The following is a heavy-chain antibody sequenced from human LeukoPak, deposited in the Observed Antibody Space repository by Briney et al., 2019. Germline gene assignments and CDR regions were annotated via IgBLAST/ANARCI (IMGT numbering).Heavy chain of an antibody. D-gene: IGHD1-14*01. Sequence: PGGSLRLSCAASGFTFSSYGMHWVRQAPGKGLEWVAFIRYDGSNKYYADSVKGRFTISRDNAKTSLYLQMNSLTVEDTAVYYCARGATGFDHWGQGVLVTVSS. CDR1: GFTFSSYG. J-gene: IGHJ4*02. CDR3: ARGATGFDH. CDR2: IRYDGSNK. V-gene: IGHV3-30*02.